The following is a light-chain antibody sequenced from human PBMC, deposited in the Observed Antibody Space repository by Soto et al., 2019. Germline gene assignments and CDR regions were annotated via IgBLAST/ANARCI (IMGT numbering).Light chain of an antibody. CDR1: SSNIGSNT. Sequence: QSALTQPPSASGTPGQRAIISCSGSSSNIGSNTGNWYQQLPGTAPKLLIYSNNQRPSGVPDRFSGSKSGTSASLAISGLQSEDEADYYCAAWDDSLDGLVFGTGTKVTV. V-gene: IGLV1-44*01. CDR3: AAWDDSLDGLV. J-gene: IGLJ1*01. CDR2: SNN.